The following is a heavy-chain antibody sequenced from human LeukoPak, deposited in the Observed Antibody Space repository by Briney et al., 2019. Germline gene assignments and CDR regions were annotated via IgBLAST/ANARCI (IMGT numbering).Heavy chain of an antibody. D-gene: IGHD3-9*01. CDR3: ARDLPTHNYDILTGYDHGDY. CDR2: INPNSGGT. V-gene: IGHV1-2*02. Sequence: ASVKVSCKASGYTFTGYYIHWVRQAPGQGLEWMGWINPNSGGTNYAQKFQGRVIMTRDTSISTAYMELSRLRSDDTAVYYCARDLPTHNYDILTGYDHGDYWGQGTLVTVSS. CDR1: GYTFTGYY. J-gene: IGHJ4*02.